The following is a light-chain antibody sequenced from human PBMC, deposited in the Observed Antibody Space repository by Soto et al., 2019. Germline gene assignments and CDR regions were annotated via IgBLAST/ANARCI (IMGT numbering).Light chain of an antibody. CDR2: LNSDGSH. J-gene: IGLJ2*01. CDR3: QTWGTGTLV. Sequence: QPVLTQSPSASASLGASVKLTCTLSSGHSSYAIAWHQQQPEKGPRYLMKLNSDGSHSKGDGIPDRFSGSSSGAERYHTISSLQSEDEADYYCQTWGTGTLVFGGGTKVTVL. CDR1: SGHSSYA. V-gene: IGLV4-69*01.